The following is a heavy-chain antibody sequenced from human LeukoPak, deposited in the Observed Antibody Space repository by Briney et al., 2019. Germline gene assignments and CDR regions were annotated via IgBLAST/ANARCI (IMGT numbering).Heavy chain of an antibody. CDR3: ARMPLVKAPTLPYYYADRAFDY. J-gene: IGHJ4*02. V-gene: IGHV4-39*01. CDR2: IYYSGST. CDR1: GGSISSSSYY. Sequence: ASETLSLTCTVSGGSISSSSYYWGWIRQPPGKGLEWIGSIYYSGSTYYNPSLKSRVTISVDTSKNQFSLKLSSVTAADTAVYYCARMPLVKAPTLPYYYADRAFDYWGQGTLVTVSS. D-gene: IGHD3-10*01.